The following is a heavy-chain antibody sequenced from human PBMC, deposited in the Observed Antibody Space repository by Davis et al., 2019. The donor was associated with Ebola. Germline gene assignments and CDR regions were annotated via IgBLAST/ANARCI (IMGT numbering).Heavy chain of an antibody. CDR1: GGSISSYY. CDR2: IYYSGST. CDR3: ARRGIVEHIVVRDAFDI. V-gene: IGHV4-59*01. D-gene: IGHD2-21*01. Sequence: SETLSLTCTVSGGSISSYYWSWIRQPPGKGLEWIGYIYYSGSTNYNPSLKSRVTISVDTSKNQFSLKLSSVTAADTAMYYCARRGIVEHIVVRDAFDIWGQETMVTVSS. J-gene: IGHJ3*02.